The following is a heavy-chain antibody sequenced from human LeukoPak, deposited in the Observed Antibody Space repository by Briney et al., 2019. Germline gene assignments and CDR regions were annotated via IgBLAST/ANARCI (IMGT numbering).Heavy chain of an antibody. CDR3: ARDARAGYYYGMDV. CDR1: GFTFSSYG. J-gene: IGHJ6*02. Sequence: GGSLRLSCAASGFTFSSYGMHWVRQAPGKGVEWVAVISYDGSNKYYADSVKERFTISRDNSKNTLYLQMNGLRAEVTAVYSCARDARAGYYYGMDVWGQGTTVTVSS. V-gene: IGHV3-30*03. CDR2: ISYDGSNK.